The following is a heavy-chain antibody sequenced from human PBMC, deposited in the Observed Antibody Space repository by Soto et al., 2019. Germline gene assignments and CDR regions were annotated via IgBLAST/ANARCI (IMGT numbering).Heavy chain of an antibody. CDR3: ARVGETRDYYDSSGYSRSLLAFDI. D-gene: IGHD3-22*01. V-gene: IGHV1-46*01. J-gene: IGHJ3*02. Sequence: GASVKISCKASGYTFTSYYMHWVRQAPGPGREWIGIINPSGGSTSYAQKFQGRVTMTRDTSTSTVYMELSSLRSEDTAVYYCARVGETRDYYDSSGYSRSLLAFDIWGQGTMVTVSS. CDR2: INPSGGST. CDR1: GYTFTSYY.